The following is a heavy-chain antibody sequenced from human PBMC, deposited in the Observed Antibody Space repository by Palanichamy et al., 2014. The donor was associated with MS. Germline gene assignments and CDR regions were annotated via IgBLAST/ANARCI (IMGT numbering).Heavy chain of an antibody. CDR2: ISNSGSSI. Sequence: EVQLVESGGGLVQPGGSLRLSCIASGFSFNSHSMNWVRQPPGKGLEWISYISNSGSSIYYADSVKGRFTFSRDNAKNSSYLQMNSLRVEDTAVYYCVRGGQGSGSHKFDSWGWGTLVTVSS. D-gene: IGHD1-26*01. J-gene: IGHJ4*02. CDR3: VRGGQGSGSHKFDS. CDR1: GFSFNSHS. V-gene: IGHV3-48*01.